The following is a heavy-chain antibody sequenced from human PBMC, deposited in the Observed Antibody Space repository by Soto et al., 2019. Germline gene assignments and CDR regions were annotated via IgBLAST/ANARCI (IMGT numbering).Heavy chain of an antibody. V-gene: IGHV3-30*18. CDR1: GFTFSSYG. D-gene: IGHD3-10*01. J-gene: IGHJ4*02. CDR2: ISYDGSNK. Sequence: QVQLVESGGGVVQPGRSLRLSCAASGFTFSSYGMHWVRQAPGKGLEWVAVISYDGSNKYYADSVKGRFTISRDNSKNTLYLQMNSLRAEDTAVYYCAKRASGSSGSFDYWGQGTLVTFSS. CDR3: AKRASGSSGSFDY.